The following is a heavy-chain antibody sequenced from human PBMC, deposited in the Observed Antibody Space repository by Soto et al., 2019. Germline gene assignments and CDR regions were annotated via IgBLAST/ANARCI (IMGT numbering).Heavy chain of an antibody. CDR3: ARLGGYCSTTSCYGYYGMDV. D-gene: IGHD2-2*01. CDR2: IYHSEST. J-gene: IGHJ6*02. V-gene: IGHV4-34*01. CDR1: GGSFSGYY. Sequence: SETLSLTCTVYGGSFSGYYWSWIRQPPGKGLDWIGEIYHSESTNYNPSLESRVTISVDTSKNQFSLKVSSVTAADTAVYYCARLGGYCSTTSCYGYYGMDVWGQGTTVTVSS.